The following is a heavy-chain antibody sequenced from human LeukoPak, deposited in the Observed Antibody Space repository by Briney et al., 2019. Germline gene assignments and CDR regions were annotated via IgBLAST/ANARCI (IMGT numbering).Heavy chain of an antibody. CDR3: ARARRSSTPEVGDVFKTWYFFEY. CDR1: GYTFSSHW. CDR2: IYPLDSDV. J-gene: IGHJ4*02. V-gene: IGHV5-51*01. D-gene: IGHD6-13*01. Sequence: GESLKISCQASGYTFSSHWIAWVRQMPGKGLECMGLIYPLDSDVKYSPSFQGQVTISADKSISTAYLQWSSLKASDTAMYYCARARRSSTPEVGDVFKTWYFFEYWGQGALVTVSS.